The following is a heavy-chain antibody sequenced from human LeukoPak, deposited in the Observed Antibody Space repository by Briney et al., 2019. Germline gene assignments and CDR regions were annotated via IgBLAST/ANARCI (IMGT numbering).Heavy chain of an antibody. J-gene: IGHJ4*02. CDR3: AKGRHPSIAARGYFDY. CDR1: GYTFTSYG. Sequence: ASVKVSCKASGYTFTSYGVSWVRQAPGQGLEWMGWISAYNGNTNYAQKVRGRVTMTTDTSTRTAYMELRSLRSDDTAVYYCAKGRHPSIAARGYFDYWGQGTLVTVSS. V-gene: IGHV1-18*01. D-gene: IGHD6-6*01. CDR2: ISAYNGNT.